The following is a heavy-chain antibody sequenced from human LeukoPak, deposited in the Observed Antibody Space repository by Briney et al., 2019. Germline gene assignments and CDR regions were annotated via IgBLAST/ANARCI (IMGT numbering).Heavy chain of an antibody. V-gene: IGHV3-23*01. D-gene: IGHD2-2*01. J-gene: IGHJ4*02. CDR2: ISGSGGST. CDR1: GFTFSNYA. CDR3: AKDIVVIPAAGDHFDY. Sequence: QSWGSLRLSCAASGFTFSNYAMTWVRQAPGKGLEWVSSISGSGGSTYYADSVKGRFTISRDNSRNTLYLQMNSLRAEDTAVYSCAKDIVVIPAAGDHFDYWGQGTLVTVSS.